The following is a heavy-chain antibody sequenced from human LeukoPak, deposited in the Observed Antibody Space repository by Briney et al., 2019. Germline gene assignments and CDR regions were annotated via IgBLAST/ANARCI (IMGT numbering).Heavy chain of an antibody. Sequence: KPGGSLRLSCAASGFTFSNAWMSWVRQAPGKGLEWVGRIKSKTDGGTTDYAATVKGRFTISRDDSKNTLYLQMNSLKTEDTAVYYCTTDGYDILTGYNTDAFDIWGQGTMVTVSS. J-gene: IGHJ3*02. CDR1: GFTFSNAW. CDR3: TTDGYDILTGYNTDAFDI. V-gene: IGHV3-15*01. CDR2: IKSKTDGGTT. D-gene: IGHD3-9*01.